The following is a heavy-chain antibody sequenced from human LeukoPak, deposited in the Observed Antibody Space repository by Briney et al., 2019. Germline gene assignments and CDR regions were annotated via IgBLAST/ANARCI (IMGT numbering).Heavy chain of an antibody. CDR2: IQSGGTT. Sequence: GGSLRLSCAASGLTVSTTYMTWVRQAPGKGLEWVSVIQSGGTTNYADSVKGRFTISRDNSKNTVFLQMNSLRPEDTAVYYCGRITRWGQGILVTVSS. V-gene: IGHV3-53*05. J-gene: IGHJ4*02. CDR3: GRITR. CDR1: GLTVSTTY.